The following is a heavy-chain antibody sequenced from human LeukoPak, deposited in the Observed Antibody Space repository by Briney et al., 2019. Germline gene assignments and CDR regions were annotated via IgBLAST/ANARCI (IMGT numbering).Heavy chain of an antibody. CDR3: ASQLVEMARISDFQH. Sequence: SETLSLTCTVSGGSISSSGYYWGWIRQPPGKGLEWIGSIYYSGSTYYNPSVKGRVTISVDTSKNQFSLKLSSVTAADTAVYYCASQLVEMARISDFQHWGQGTLVTVSS. J-gene: IGHJ1*01. D-gene: IGHD5-24*01. CDR1: GGSISSSGYY. CDR2: IYYSGST. V-gene: IGHV4-39*01.